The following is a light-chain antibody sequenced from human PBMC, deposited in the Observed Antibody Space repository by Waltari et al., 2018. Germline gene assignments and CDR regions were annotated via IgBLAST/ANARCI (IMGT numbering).Light chain of an antibody. CDR3: QQRTIWSGT. Sequence: VVVTQSPATLSLSPGERATLSCRASESISTYLACYQHKPGQAPRLLVYDASNRATGIPARFSGSGSGTDFTLTISSLEPEDFAVYYCQQRTIWSGTFGQGTKVEIK. CDR2: DAS. V-gene: IGKV3-11*01. CDR1: ESISTY. J-gene: IGKJ1*01.